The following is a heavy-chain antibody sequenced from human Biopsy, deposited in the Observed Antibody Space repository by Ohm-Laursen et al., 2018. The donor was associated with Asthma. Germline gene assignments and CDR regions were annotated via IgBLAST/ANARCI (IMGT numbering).Heavy chain of an antibody. D-gene: IGHD3-9*01. CDR1: GYNFISFA. Sequence: ASVRVSCKASGYNFISFAIHWVRQAPGQRLGWMGWVNTGEGDTKNSQKFQGRVTITRDTSASTSYMELRRLRSEDTATYYFARTYYDFLTGQVKDVFGVWGQGTMVTVSS. J-gene: IGHJ3*01. CDR2: VNTGEGDT. V-gene: IGHV1-3*04. CDR3: ARTYYDFLTGQVKDVFGV.